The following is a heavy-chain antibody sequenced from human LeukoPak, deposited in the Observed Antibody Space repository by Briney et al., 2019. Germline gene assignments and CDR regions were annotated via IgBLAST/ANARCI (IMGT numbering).Heavy chain of an antibody. J-gene: IGHJ4*02. CDR2: IYYSGSS. CDR3: ARGALAVAGPGPVDY. V-gene: IGHV4-59*01. CDR1: GDSFSRYY. Sequence: SETLSLTCTVSGDSFSRYYWNWIRQPPGKGLEWIGYIYYSGSSNYKPSLKSRVTISVDTSKKQFSLKLSSMTAADTAVYYCARGALAVAGPGPVDYWGQGTLVTVSS. D-gene: IGHD6-19*01.